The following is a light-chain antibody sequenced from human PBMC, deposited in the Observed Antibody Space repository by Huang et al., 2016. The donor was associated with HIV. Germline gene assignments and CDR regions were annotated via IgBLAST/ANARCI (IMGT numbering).Light chain of an antibody. V-gene: IGKV4-1*01. CDR3: QQYYGSPPT. CDR1: QRILYNSDKKND. CDR2: GAS. J-gene: IGKJ1*01. Sequence: DIVMTQSPDSLAVSLGERATINCKSSQRILYNSDKKNDLAWYQQKPVQPPKLRIYGASTRESGVPDRFSGSGSGTDFTLTISSLQAGDVAVYYCQQYYGSPPTFGQGTKVEIK.